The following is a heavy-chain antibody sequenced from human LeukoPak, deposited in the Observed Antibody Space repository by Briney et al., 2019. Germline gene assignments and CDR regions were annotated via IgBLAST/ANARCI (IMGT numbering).Heavy chain of an antibody. J-gene: IGHJ6*04. CDR3: ARGNPPSNEDY. CDR2: INPNSGGT. D-gene: IGHD2-2*01. V-gene: IGHV1-2*02. Sequence: APVNVTFKASGYTFTVYYMHWVRQAPGQGLEWMGWINPNSGGTNYAQKFQGRVTMTRDTSISTVYMELSRLRSDDTAVYYCARGNPPSNEDYWGKGTTVIVSS. CDR1: GYTFTVYY.